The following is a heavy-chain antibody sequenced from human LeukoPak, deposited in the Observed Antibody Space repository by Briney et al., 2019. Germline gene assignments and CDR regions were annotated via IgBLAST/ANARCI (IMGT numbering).Heavy chain of an antibody. Sequence: ASVKVSCKASGYTFTGYYMHWVRQAPGQGLDWMGWINPNSGGTKYAQNFQGRVTLTADASINTAYMELRILVTDADAADDCAREARNGYNEGYFDYWGQGTLVTVSS. D-gene: IGHD5-24*01. CDR1: GYTFTGYY. CDR2: INPNSGGT. V-gene: IGHV1-2*02. J-gene: IGHJ4*02. CDR3: AREARNGYNEGYFDY.